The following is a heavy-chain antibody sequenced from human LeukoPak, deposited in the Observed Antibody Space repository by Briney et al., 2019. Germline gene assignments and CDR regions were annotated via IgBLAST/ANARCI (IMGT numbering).Heavy chain of an antibody. D-gene: IGHD3-3*01. Sequence: GGSLRLSCAASGFTFSSYSMNWVRQAPGKGLEWLSSISSRSSYIYYADAVKGRFTISRDNSKNTLYLQMNSLRAEDTAVYYCAKDRDDFWSGYFDYWGQGTLVTVSS. CDR3: AKDRDDFWSGYFDY. J-gene: IGHJ4*02. CDR1: GFTFSSYS. CDR2: ISSRSSYI. V-gene: IGHV3-21*04.